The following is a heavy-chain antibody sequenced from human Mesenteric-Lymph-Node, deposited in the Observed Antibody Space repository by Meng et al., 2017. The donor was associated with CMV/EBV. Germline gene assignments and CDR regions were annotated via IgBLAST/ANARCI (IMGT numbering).Heavy chain of an antibody. J-gene: IGHJ6*02. CDR3: AKDNRANNFNYGMDV. V-gene: IGHV3-7*01. CDR2: IKQDGSEK. D-gene: IGHD1-14*01. CDR1: GFTFSSYW. Sequence: GGSLRLSCTASGFTFSSYWMSWVRQAPGKGLEWVANIKQDGSEKYYVDSVKGRFTISRDNAKNSLYLQMNSLRAEDTAVYYCAKDNRANNFNYGMDVWGQGTTVTVSS.